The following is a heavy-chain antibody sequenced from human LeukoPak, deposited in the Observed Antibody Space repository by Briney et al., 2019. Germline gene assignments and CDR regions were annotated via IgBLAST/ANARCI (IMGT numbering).Heavy chain of an antibody. D-gene: IGHD3-3*01. Sequence: GESLKISCKGSGYSFTSYWIGWVRQMPGKGLEWMGIIYPGDSDTRYSPSFQGQVTIPADKSISTAYLQWSSLKASDTAMYYCARLDNFWSGYWYYFDYWGQGTLVTVSS. CDR2: IYPGDSDT. CDR1: GYSFTSYW. V-gene: IGHV5-51*01. J-gene: IGHJ4*02. CDR3: ARLDNFWSGYWYYFDY.